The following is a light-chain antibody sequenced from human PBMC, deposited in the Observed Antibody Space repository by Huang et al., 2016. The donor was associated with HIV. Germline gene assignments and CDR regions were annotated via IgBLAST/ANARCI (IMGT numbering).Light chain of an antibody. Sequence: DIQMTQSPSSLSASVGDRVTITCRASQGISNSLDWYQQKPGKAPKLLFYGSSRLQRGVPSSFGGSGSGTDYTLTINTLQPEDFATYYCQHYHSTPRTFGQGTKLEIK. CDR2: GSS. CDR1: QGISNS. CDR3: QHYHSTPRT. J-gene: IGKJ2*01. V-gene: IGKV1-NL1*01.